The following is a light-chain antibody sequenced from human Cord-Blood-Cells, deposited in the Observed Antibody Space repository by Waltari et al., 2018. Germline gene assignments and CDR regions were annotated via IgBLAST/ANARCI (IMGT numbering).Light chain of an antibody. CDR2: DAS. J-gene: IGKJ4*01. Sequence: EIVLTQSPATLSLSPGERATLSCRASQSVSSYLAWYQQKPGQAPRLLIYDASNRATGIPARFSGRWSGTNFTLTIRILEAEDFAVYYCQQRSNWPLTFGGGTKVEIK. CDR3: QQRSNWPLT. CDR1: QSVSSY. V-gene: IGKV3-11*01.